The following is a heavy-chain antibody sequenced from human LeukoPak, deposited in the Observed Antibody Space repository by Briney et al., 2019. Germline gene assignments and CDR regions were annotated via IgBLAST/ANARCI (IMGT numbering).Heavy chain of an antibody. V-gene: IGHV3-20*04. CDR3: ARVRGRDYYDSSGYRFDY. CDR2: INWNGGST. CDR1: GFTFDDYG. D-gene: IGHD3-22*01. J-gene: IGHJ4*02. Sequence: GGSLRLSCAASGFTFDDYGMSWVRQAPGMGLEWVSGINWNGGSTGYADSVKGRFTISRDNAKNSLYLQMNSLRAEDTALYYCARVRGRDYYDSSGYRFDYWGQGTLVTVSS.